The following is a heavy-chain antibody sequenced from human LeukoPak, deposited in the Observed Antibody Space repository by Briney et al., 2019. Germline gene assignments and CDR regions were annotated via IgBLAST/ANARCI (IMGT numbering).Heavy chain of an antibody. Sequence: GSLRLSCAASGFTFCSYWMSWVRQAPGKGLEWVANIKEDGSEKYYVDSVKGRFTISRDNAKNSLYLQMNSLRAEDTAVYYCARGPIAVLRYFDWMFDYWGQGTLVTVSS. CDR1: GFTFCSYW. V-gene: IGHV3-7*01. CDR3: ARGPIAVLRYFDWMFDY. J-gene: IGHJ4*02. CDR2: IKEDGSEK. D-gene: IGHD3-9*01.